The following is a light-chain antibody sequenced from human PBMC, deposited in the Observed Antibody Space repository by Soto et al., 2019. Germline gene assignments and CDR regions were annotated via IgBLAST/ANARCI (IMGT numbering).Light chain of an antibody. Sequence: DIQMTQSPSSLSASVGDRVTITCRASQSISNYLNWYQQMPGKAPKLLIYAASSLQGGVPSRFSGSGSGTDFTLTISSLQPEDFATYYCQQSYSTPWTFGQGTKVDIK. CDR1: QSISNY. J-gene: IGKJ1*01. CDR2: AAS. V-gene: IGKV1-39*01. CDR3: QQSYSTPWT.